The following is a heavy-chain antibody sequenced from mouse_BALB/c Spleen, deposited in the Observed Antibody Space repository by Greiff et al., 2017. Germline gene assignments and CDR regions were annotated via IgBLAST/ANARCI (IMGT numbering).Heavy chain of an antibody. J-gene: IGHJ3*01. D-gene: IGHD1-1*01. V-gene: IGHV5-9-4*01. CDR1: GFTFSSYA. CDR2: ISSGGSYT. CDR3: ARAIYYYGSSLPWFAY. Sequence: EVMLVESGGGLVKPGGSLKLSCAASGFTFSSYAMSWVRQSPEKRLEWVAEISSGGSYTYYPDTVTGRFTISRDNAKNTLYLEMSSLRSEDTAMYYCARAIYYYGSSLPWFAYWGQGTLVTVSA.